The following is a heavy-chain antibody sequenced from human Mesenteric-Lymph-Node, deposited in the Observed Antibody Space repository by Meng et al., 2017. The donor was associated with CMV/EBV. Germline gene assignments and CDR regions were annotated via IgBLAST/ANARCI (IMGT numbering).Heavy chain of an antibody. J-gene: IGHJ4*02. D-gene: IGHD6-13*01. CDR2: INHSGNT. Sequence: GYYWGWIRQPPGKGLEWIGEINHSGNTNYNPSLKSRVTISVDTSKNQFSLKLSSVTAADTAVYYCARNRPPLYSSSWYRIPGAFDYWGQGTLVTVSS. V-gene: IGHV4-34*01. CDR1: GYY. CDR3: ARNRPPLYSSSWYRIPGAFDY.